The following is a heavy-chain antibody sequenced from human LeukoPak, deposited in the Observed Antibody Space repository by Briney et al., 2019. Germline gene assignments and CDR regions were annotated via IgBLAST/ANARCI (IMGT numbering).Heavy chain of an antibody. CDR3: AKDPSGSYYTYYFDY. J-gene: IGHJ4*02. V-gene: IGHV3-23*01. Sequence: PGGSLRLSCAASGFTFSSYAMSWVRQAPGKGLEWVSAISGSGGSTYYADSVKGRLTISRDNSKNTLYLQMNSLRAEDTAVYYCAKDPSGSYYTYYFDYWGQGTLVTVSS. CDR1: GFTFSSYA. CDR2: ISGSGGST. D-gene: IGHD1-26*01.